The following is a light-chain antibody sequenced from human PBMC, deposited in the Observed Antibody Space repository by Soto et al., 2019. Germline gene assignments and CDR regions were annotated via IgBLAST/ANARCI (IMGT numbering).Light chain of an antibody. V-gene: IGLV2-23*02. Sequence: QSALTQPASVSGSPGQSITISGTGTSSDVGSYNLVSWYQQHPGKAPKLMIYEVSKRPSGVSNRFSGSKSGNTASLTISGLQAEDEADYYCCSYAGSSTSLYVFGTGNKLTVL. CDR2: EVS. J-gene: IGLJ1*01. CDR3: CSYAGSSTSLYV. CDR1: SSDVGSYNL.